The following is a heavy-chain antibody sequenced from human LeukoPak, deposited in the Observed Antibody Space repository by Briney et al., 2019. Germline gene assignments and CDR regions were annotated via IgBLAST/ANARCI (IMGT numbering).Heavy chain of an antibody. V-gene: IGHV1-2*02. Sequence: ASVKVSCKASGYTFTGYYMHWVRQAPGQGLEWMGWINPNSGGTNCAQKFQGRVTMTRDTSISTAYMELSRLRSDDTAVYYCARVVTVTTYDSDWFDPWGQGTLVTVSS. J-gene: IGHJ5*02. D-gene: IGHD4-17*01. CDR2: INPNSGGT. CDR1: GYTFTGYY. CDR3: ARVVTVTTYDSDWFDP.